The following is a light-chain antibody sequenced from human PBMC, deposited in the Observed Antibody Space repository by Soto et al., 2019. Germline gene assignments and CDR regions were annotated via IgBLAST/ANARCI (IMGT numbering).Light chain of an antibody. Sequence: DIVMTQSPDSLAVSLGERAAINCKSSQSVLYSSNNKTYLAWYQQRPGQPPKLLIYWASTRESGVPDRFSGSGSGTDFTLTITSLQAEDVAVYYCQQYESTPPTFGQGTQLEIK. J-gene: IGKJ2*01. CDR1: QSVLYSSNNKTY. CDR3: QQYESTPPT. CDR2: WAS. V-gene: IGKV4-1*01.